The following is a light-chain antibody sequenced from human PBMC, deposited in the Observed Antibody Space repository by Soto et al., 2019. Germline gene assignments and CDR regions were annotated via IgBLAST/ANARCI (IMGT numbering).Light chain of an antibody. CDR3: QQYGGSPFT. J-gene: IGKJ3*01. CDR1: QSVSRNY. CDR2: GAS. Sequence: ENVLTQSPVTLSLSPGERATLSCRAIQSVSRNYIAWHQQKPGQAPRLLIYGASSRATGIPDRFSGTGSGTDFALTISRLETDDSAVYYCQQYGGSPFTFGPGTKVDIK. V-gene: IGKV3-20*01.